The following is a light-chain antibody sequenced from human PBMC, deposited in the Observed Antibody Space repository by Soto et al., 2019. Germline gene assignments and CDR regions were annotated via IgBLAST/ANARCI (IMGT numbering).Light chain of an antibody. CDR1: SSDVGGYNY. CDR2: DVT. V-gene: IGLV2-14*03. Sequence: QSALTQPASVSGSPGQSITISCTGTSSDVGGYNYVSWYQHHQGKAPKVIIYDVTNRPTGVSDRFSGSKSGNTASLTISGLQAEDEAEYFCTSYTTGSSLVVFGGGTKLTVL. J-gene: IGLJ2*01. CDR3: TSYTTGSSLVV.